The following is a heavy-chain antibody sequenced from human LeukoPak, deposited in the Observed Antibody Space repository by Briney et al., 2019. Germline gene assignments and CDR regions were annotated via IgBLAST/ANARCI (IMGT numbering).Heavy chain of an antibody. CDR1: GYTFTMYY. Sequence: ASVKVSCKASGYTFTMYYIHWVRQAPGQGLEWMGWISVHNGDTNSAQKFQGRVTMTTDTSTNTAYMELRSLRSDDTAVYYCARDLIGFSYGLMSDYWGQGTLVTVSS. V-gene: IGHV1-18*04. CDR2: ISVHNGDT. D-gene: IGHD5-18*01. J-gene: IGHJ4*02. CDR3: ARDLIGFSYGLMSDY.